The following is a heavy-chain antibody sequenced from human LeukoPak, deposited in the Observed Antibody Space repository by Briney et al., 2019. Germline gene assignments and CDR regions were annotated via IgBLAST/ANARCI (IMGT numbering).Heavy chain of an antibody. CDR2: IYKIGTT. CDR1: GDSDTGYY. Sequence: SETLSLTCTVFGDSDTGYYLNWVRQPPGKGLEWIGHIYKIGTTNYNPSLKSRLTISADTSKNQFSLKLRSVTAADTAVYYCVIGVGWQPDYWGQGALVTVYS. V-gene: IGHV4-59*02. D-gene: IGHD2-15*01. CDR3: VIGVGWQPDY. J-gene: IGHJ4*02.